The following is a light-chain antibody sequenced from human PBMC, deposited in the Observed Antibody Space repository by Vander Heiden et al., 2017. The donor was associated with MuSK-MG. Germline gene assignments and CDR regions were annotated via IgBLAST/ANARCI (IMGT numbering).Light chain of an antibody. V-gene: IGKV1-39*01. CDR3: LQSDSTRRT. CDR2: AAS. CDR1: QSISSY. J-gene: IGKJ1*01. Sequence: DIQMTHSPSSLSASVGDRVTITCRASQSISSYLNWYQQKPGKAPKLLIYAASSLQSGVPSRFSGSGSGTDFTLTISRLQPEDFATYYCLQSDSTRRTFGQGTKVEIK.